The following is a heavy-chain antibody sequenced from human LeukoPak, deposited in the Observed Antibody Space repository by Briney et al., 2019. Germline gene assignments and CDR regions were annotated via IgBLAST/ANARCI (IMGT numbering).Heavy chain of an antibody. V-gene: IGHV3-7*01. CDR3: GKSGLVIPAAPIVDY. Sequence: PGGSLRLSCAASGFTFSNYWMNWVRQAPGKGLEWVANIKQDGSEKNYVDSVKGRFTISRDNSKKTLYLQMNSLRVEDTAVYYCGKSGLVIPAAPIVDYWGQGTLVTVSS. D-gene: IGHD2-2*01. CDR1: GFTFSNYW. J-gene: IGHJ4*02. CDR2: IKQDGSEK.